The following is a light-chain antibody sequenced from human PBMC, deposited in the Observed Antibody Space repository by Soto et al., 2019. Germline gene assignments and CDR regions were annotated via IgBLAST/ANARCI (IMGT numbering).Light chain of an antibody. CDR3: QQYAQRWT. CDR2: AAS. V-gene: IGKV3-15*01. CDR1: QNIGGN. Sequence: EIEMTHSPAALSVSPWQIVTLSCRSSQNIGGNLAWYQQRPGQSPRLLIYAASGRATGVPARFSGSGSGTEFTLTINSLQSEDFAVYYCQQYAQRWTFGQGTKVDIK. J-gene: IGKJ1*01.